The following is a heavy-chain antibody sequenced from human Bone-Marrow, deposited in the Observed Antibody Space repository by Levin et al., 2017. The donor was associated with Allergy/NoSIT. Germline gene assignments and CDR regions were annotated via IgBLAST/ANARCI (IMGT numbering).Heavy chain of an antibody. J-gene: IGHJ1*01. Sequence: GESLKISCAASGFTFSSFGMHWVRQAPGKGLEWVAVISYDGSNKYYGGSVKGRFIISRDNSQNTLYLQMNSLRADDTAVYFCAKSEASGTYTQVQYWGQGTLVTVSS. CDR2: ISYDGSNK. D-gene: IGHD1-26*01. CDR1: GFTFSSFG. CDR3: AKSEASGTYTQVQY. V-gene: IGHV3-30*18.